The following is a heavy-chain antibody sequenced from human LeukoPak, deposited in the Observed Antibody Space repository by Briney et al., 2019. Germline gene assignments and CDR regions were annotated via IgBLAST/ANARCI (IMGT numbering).Heavy chain of an antibody. CDR2: INSDGSST. Sequence: GGSLRLSCAASGFTFSSYSMNWVRQAPGKGLVWVSRINSDGSSTSYADSVKGRFTISRDNAKNTLYLQMNSLRAEDTAVYYCARVPTAMVSYPLDYWGQGTLVTVSS. V-gene: IGHV3-74*01. D-gene: IGHD5-18*01. CDR3: ARVPTAMVSYPLDY. CDR1: GFTFSSYS. J-gene: IGHJ4*02.